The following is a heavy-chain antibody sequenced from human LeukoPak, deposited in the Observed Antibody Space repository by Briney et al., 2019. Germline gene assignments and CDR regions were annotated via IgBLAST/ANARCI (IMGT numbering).Heavy chain of an antibody. CDR3: AKARVYCSSTSCRRNGMDV. J-gene: IGHJ6*04. CDR2: ISGSGGRT. V-gene: IGHV3-23*01. CDR1: GFTFSSYA. D-gene: IGHD2-2*01. Sequence: PGGSLRLSCAASGFTFSSYAMSWVRQAPGKGLEWVSVISGSGGRTSYADSVKRRFTISRDNSKNPLYLQMNSRRAEDTAVYYCAKARVYCSSTSCRRNGMDVWGKGTTVTVSS.